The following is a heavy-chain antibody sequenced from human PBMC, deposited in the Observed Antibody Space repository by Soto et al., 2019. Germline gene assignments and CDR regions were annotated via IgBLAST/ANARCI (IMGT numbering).Heavy chain of an antibody. CDR3: ARDTLTGTTKGTWFDP. D-gene: IGHD1-7*01. Sequence: WWSLRLSCSASVFTFSSYAMHWVRQAPGKGLEWVAVISYDGSNKYYADSVKGRFTISRDNSKNTLYLQMNSPRAEDTAVYYCARDTLTGTTKGTWFDPWGQGTLVTVSS. V-gene: IGHV3-30-3*01. CDR1: VFTFSSYA. CDR2: ISYDGSNK. J-gene: IGHJ5*02.